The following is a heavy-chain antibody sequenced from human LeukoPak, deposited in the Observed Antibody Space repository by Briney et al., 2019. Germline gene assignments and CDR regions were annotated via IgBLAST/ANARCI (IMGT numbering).Heavy chain of an antibody. CDR1: GYTFSGFTVYY. CDR2: LNPNSGGT. Sequence: WASVKVSCKASGYTFSGFTVYYIHWVRQAPLQGLAWIGWLNPNSGGTNSAQKFQGRVTMTRDTSISTAYMELSRLGSDDTAVYYCARGGESKEAVVLKGWFDPWGQGTLVTVSS. V-gene: IGHV1-2*02. J-gene: IGHJ5*02. CDR3: ARGGESKEAVVLKGWFDP. D-gene: IGHD6-19*01.